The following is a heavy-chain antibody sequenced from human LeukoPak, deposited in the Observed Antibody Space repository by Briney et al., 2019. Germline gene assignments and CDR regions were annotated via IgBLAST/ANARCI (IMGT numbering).Heavy chain of an antibody. Sequence: ASVKVSCKASGGTFSSYATSWVRQAPGQGLEWMGRIIPILGIANYAQKFQGRVTITGDKSTSTAYMELSSLRSEGTAVYYCAREPNDSSGYPLDYWGQGTLVTVSS. V-gene: IGHV1-69*04. CDR1: GGTFSSYA. J-gene: IGHJ4*02. CDR2: IIPILGIA. CDR3: AREPNDSSGYPLDY. D-gene: IGHD3-22*01.